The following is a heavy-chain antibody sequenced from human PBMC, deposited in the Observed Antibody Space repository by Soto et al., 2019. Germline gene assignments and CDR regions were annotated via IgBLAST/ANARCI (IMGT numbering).Heavy chain of an antibody. CDR2: IYYSGST. CDR3: ARGEGQKLVPWRFDP. V-gene: IGHV4-59*01. Sequence: SETLSLTCTVSGGSISSYYWSWIRQPPGKGLEWIGYIYYSGSTNYNPSLKSRVTISVDTSKNQFSLKLSSVTAADTAVYYCARGEGQKLVPWRFDPWGQRNLVTLSS. D-gene: IGHD6-13*01. CDR1: GGSISSYY. J-gene: IGHJ5*02.